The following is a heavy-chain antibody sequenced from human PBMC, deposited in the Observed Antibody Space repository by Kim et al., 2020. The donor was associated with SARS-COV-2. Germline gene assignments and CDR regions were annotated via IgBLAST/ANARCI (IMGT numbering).Heavy chain of an antibody. Sequence: AASVKDRFTISRDDSNSIAYLQMNSLKTDDTAVYYCTRALYFYDDAFDIWGQGTMVTVSS. V-gene: IGHV3-49*02. J-gene: IGHJ3*02. CDR3: TRALYFYDDAFDI. D-gene: IGHD3-22*01.